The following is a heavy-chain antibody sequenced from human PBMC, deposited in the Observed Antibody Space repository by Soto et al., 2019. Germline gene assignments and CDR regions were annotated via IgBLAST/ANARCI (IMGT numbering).Heavy chain of an antibody. D-gene: IGHD2-2*02. CDR2: ISAYNTNT. J-gene: IGHJ5*02. V-gene: IGHV1-18*01. Sequence: ASVKVSCKASGYTLTSYGISWVRQAPGQGLEWMGWISAYNTNTHYAHKFQGRVTMTTDTSTSTAYMELRSLRSDDTAVYYCARDAVLGCSSASCYRGNWFDPWGQGTLGTVSS. CDR1: GYTLTSYG. CDR3: ARDAVLGCSSASCYRGNWFDP.